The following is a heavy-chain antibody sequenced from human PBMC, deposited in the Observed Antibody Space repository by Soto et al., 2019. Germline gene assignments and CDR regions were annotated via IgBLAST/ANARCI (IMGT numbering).Heavy chain of an antibody. Sequence: QVQLVQSGAEVKKPGASVKVSCKASGYTFTGYYMHWVRQAPGQGLEWMGWINPNSGGTNYAQKFQGWVTLTRDTSISTDYMELSRLRSDDTAVYYCARGELERRGLDFDYWGQGTLVTVSS. D-gene: IGHD1-1*01. V-gene: IGHV1-2*04. CDR1: GYTFTGYY. J-gene: IGHJ4*02. CDR2: INPNSGGT. CDR3: ARGELERRGLDFDY.